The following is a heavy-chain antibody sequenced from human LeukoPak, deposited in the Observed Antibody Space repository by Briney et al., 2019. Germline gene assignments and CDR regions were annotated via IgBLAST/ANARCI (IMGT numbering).Heavy chain of an antibody. CDR3: ARGKEVTDY. CDR2: ITDNGGSA. J-gene: IGHJ4*02. V-gene: IGHV3-23*01. CDR1: GFTFRSYA. Sequence: GGSLRLSCAASGFTFRSYAMSWVRQAPGRGLEWVSAITDNGGSAYYADSVKGRFTISRDNSKNTLYLQMNSLRAEDTAVYYCARGKEVTDYWGQGTLVTVSS. D-gene: IGHD2-21*02.